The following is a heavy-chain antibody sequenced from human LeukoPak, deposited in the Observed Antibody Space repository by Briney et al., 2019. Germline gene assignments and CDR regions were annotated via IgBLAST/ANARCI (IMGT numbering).Heavy chain of an antibody. J-gene: IGHJ4*02. CDR3: ARDLVHTTMVARDY. CDR1: GFTFISYW. Sequence: GGSLRLSLAASGFTFISYWMSWVGKAPGRGLEWVANIKQDGNERNYVGSVKGRFTISRDNAKNSLYLQMNSLRAEDTALYYCARDLVHTTMVARDYWGQGTLVTVSS. CDR2: IKQDGNER. D-gene: IGHD5-18*01. V-gene: IGHV3-7*03.